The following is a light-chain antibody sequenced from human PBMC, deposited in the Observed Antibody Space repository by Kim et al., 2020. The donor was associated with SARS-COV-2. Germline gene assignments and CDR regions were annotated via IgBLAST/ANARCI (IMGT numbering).Light chain of an antibody. V-gene: IGLV2-8*01. CDR3: SSYAGSNNLV. CDR2: EVS. J-gene: IGLJ2*01. Sequence: QSALTQPPSASGSPGQSVTISCTGTTSDLGAYNYVSWYQQHPGKAPKLMLYEVSKRRSGVPDRFSGSKSGNTASLTVSGLQAEDEADYYCSSYAGSNNLVFGGGTQLTVL. CDR1: TSDLGAYNY.